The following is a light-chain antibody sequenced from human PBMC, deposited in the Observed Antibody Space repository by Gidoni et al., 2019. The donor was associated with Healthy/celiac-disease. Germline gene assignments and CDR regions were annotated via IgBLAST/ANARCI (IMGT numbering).Light chain of an antibody. V-gene: IGKV1-12*01. J-gene: IGKJ4*01. CDR2: AAS. CDR1: QGISSR. CDR3: QQANSFLT. Sequence: IHMTQSPSSVSASVGDRVTITCRASQGISSRLARYQQKPGKAPKLLIYAASSLQSEVPSMFIGSGSVTDFTLTISSLQPEEFATYYCQQANSFLTFGGGTKVEIK.